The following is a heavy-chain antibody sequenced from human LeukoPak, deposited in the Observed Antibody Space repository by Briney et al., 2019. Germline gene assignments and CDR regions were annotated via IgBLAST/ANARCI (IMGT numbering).Heavy chain of an antibody. V-gene: IGHV3-13*01. Sequence: GRSLRLSCAASGFTFSKDDFHWVRHAPGKGLEWVAAIGVTGDTYYADSVKGRFTFPREDAANSLYLQMRSLGAGDTALYYCTKEFCGSRAACAGGSYYDFWGRGALVTVSS. J-gene: IGHJ2*01. CDR3: TKEFCGSRAACAGGSYYDF. CDR2: IGVTGDT. CDR1: GFTFSKDD. D-gene: IGHD2-15*01.